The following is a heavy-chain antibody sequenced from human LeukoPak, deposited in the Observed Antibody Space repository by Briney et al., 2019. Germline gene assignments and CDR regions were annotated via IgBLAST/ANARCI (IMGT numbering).Heavy chain of an antibody. D-gene: IGHD5-12*01. V-gene: IGHV4-39*07. Sequence: PSETLSLTCTVSGGSISSSSYYWGWIRQPPGKGLEWIGSIYYSGSTYYNPSLKSRVTISVDTSKNQFSLKLSSVTAADTAVYYCARDLIVATDYYFDYWGQGTLVTVSS. CDR3: ARDLIVATDYYFDY. CDR2: IYYSGST. CDR1: GGSISSSSYY. J-gene: IGHJ4*02.